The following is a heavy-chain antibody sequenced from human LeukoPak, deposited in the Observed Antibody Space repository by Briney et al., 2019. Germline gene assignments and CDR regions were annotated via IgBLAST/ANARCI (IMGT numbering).Heavy chain of an antibody. CDR3: TRDGRRLRAFDI. CDR1: GFTFGDYA. D-gene: IGHD3-22*01. CDR2: IRSKAYGGTT. Sequence: GRSLRLSCTACGFTFGDYAMSWVRQAPGKGLEWVGFIRSKAYGGTTEYAASVKGRFTISRDDSKSIAYLQMNSLKTEDTAVYYCTRDGRRLRAFDIWGQGTMVTVSS. J-gene: IGHJ3*02. V-gene: IGHV3-49*04.